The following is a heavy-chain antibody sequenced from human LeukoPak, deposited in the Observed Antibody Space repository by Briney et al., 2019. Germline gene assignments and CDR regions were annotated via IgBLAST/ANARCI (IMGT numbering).Heavy chain of an antibody. CDR1: GGSISSSSYY. CDR3: ARGRRFGESKHLDY. CDR2: IYYSGST. V-gene: IGHV4-39*07. J-gene: IGHJ4*02. Sequence: SETLSLTCTVSGGSISSSSYYWGWIRQPPGKGLEWIGSIYYSGSTNYNPSLKSRVTISVDTSKNQFSLKLSSVTAADTAVYYCARGRRFGESKHLDYWGQGTLVTVSS. D-gene: IGHD3-10*01.